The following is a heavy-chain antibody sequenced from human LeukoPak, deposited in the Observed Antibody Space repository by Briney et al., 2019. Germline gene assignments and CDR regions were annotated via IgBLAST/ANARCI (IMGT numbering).Heavy chain of an antibody. Sequence: ASVKVSCKASGYTFTGYYMHWVRQAPGQGLEWMGWTNPNSGGTNYAQKFQGRVTMTRDTSISTAYMELSRLRSDDTAVYYCARAFVEAIDYFDYWGQGTLVTVSS. CDR2: TNPNSGGT. V-gene: IGHV1-2*02. J-gene: IGHJ4*02. D-gene: IGHD2-15*01. CDR3: ARAFVEAIDYFDY. CDR1: GYTFTGYY.